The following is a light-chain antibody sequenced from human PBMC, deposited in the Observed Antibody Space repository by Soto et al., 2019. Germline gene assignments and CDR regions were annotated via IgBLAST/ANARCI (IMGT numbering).Light chain of an antibody. J-gene: IGKJ1*01. CDR3: QQYGSSLPWT. Sequence: EIVLTQSPGTLSLSPGERATLSCRASQSVSSSYLAWYQQKPGQAPRLLIYGASSRATGIPDRFSGSGSGTDFTLTISRLELEDFAVYYCQQYGSSLPWTFGQGTKVEIK. V-gene: IGKV3-20*01. CDR1: QSVSSSY. CDR2: GAS.